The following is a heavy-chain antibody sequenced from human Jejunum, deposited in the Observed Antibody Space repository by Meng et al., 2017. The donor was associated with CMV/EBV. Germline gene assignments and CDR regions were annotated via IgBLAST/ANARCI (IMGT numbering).Heavy chain of an antibody. CDR1: YT. V-gene: IGHV3-30-3*01. CDR3: ARDSQPPPTYDFWSNNMFDP. CDR2: ISYDGSRE. J-gene: IGHJ5*02. Sequence: YTMHWVRQAPGEGREWVAAISYDGSREYYADSVKGRFTISRDNSKNTLYLQINSLRKGDAAVYYCARDSQPPPTYDFWSNNMFDPWGQGTLVTVSS. D-gene: IGHD3-3*01.